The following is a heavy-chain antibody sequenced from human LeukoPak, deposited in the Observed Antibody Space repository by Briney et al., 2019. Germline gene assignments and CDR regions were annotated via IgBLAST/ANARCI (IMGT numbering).Heavy chain of an antibody. J-gene: IGHJ4*02. Sequence: ASVKVSCKASGYTFTGYYMHWVRQAPGQGLEWMGWINPNSGGTNYAQKFQGRVTMTRDTSISTAYMELSRLRSDDTAVYYCARHTGSLYDFWSGYIDYWGQGTLVTVSS. CDR3: ARHTGSLYDFWSGYIDY. CDR2: INPNSGGT. V-gene: IGHV1-2*02. CDR1: GYTFTGYY. D-gene: IGHD3-3*01.